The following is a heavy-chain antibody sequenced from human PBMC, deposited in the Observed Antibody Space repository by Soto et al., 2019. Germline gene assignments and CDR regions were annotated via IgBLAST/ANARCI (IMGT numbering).Heavy chain of an antibody. CDR1: GFTFSSYA. Sequence: GGSLRLSCAASGFTFSSYAMSWVRQAPGKGLEWVSAISGSGGSPYYADSVKGRFTISRDNSRNTLFLQMNSLRAEDTAVYYCARDLYLSASSSWYYYYYYYYGMDVWGQGTTVTVSS. J-gene: IGHJ6*02. CDR2: ISGSGGSP. V-gene: IGHV3-23*01. D-gene: IGHD6-13*01. CDR3: ARDLYLSASSSWYYYYYYYYGMDV.